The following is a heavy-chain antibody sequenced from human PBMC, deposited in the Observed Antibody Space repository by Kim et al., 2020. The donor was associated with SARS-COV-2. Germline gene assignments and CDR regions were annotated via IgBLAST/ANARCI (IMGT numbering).Heavy chain of an antibody. CDR1: GFTFSSYG. D-gene: IGHD6-19*01. Sequence: GGSLRLSCAASGFTFSSYGMHWVRQAPGKGLEWVAVISYDGSNKYYADSVKGRFTISRDNSKNTLYLQMNSLRAEDTAVYYCGSSGWHFDYWGQGTLVTVSS. J-gene: IGHJ4*02. CDR2: ISYDGSNK. CDR3: GSSGWHFDY. V-gene: IGHV3-30*03.